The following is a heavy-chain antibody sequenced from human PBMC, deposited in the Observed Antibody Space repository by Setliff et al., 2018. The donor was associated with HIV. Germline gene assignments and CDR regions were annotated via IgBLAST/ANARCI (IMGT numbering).Heavy chain of an antibody. CDR2: IIPRIGTA. CDR3: ARGTLVATRVYYFDS. Sequence: SVKVSCKASGGTLSDYAIMWVRQARGQGLEWMGGIIPRIGTANYAQKFQGRVTITADESTGTAYLELSSLRSEDTALFFCARGTLVATRVYYFDSWGQGTLVTVSS. D-gene: IGHD2-8*01. CDR1: GGTLSDYA. J-gene: IGHJ4*02. V-gene: IGHV1-69*13.